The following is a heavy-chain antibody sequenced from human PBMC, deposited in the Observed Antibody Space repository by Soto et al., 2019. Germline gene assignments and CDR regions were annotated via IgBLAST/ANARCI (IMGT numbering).Heavy chain of an antibody. Sequence: QLQLQESGSGLVKPSQTLSLTCAVSGGSISSGGFSWSWLRQPPGRGLEWIGYIYHNGNTYYNPSLKSRVTISVDRSKNQFSLKVTSVTAADTAVYYCASRPTRDSVAYYKADWFDPWGQGTLVTVSS. CDR2: IYHNGNT. CDR1: GGSISSGGFS. J-gene: IGHJ5*02. D-gene: IGHD3-16*01. V-gene: IGHV4-30-2*01. CDR3: ASRPTRDSVAYYKADWFDP.